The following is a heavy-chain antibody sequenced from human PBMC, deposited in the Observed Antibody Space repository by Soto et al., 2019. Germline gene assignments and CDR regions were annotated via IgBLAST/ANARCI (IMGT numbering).Heavy chain of an antibody. CDR3: ARQQWLVMNAFEI. J-gene: IGHJ3*02. CDR2: FFNSGNT. CDR1: GGSISSSTYY. V-gene: IGHV4-39*01. D-gene: IGHD6-19*01. Sequence: PSETLSLTCTVSGGSISSSTYYWGWMRQPPGKGLEWIASFFNSGNTYYNPSLKSRVTISVDTSKNQFSLKLSSVTAADTAMYYCARQQWLVMNAFEIWGQGTMVTVSS.